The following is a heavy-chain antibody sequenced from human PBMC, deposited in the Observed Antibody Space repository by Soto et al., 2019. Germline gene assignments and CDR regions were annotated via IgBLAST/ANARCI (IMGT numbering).Heavy chain of an antibody. CDR1: GYNVNIFD. J-gene: IGHJ4*02. V-gene: IGHV1-8*02. Sequence: ASVKVSCTASGYNVNIFDLYWVRQATGHGLEWMGWMNPNSGNTGYAQELRGRVTMTRNTSNTTAYMELTSLTSDDTGVYYCAGGNFRYWGQGTLVTVSS. CDR3: AGGNFRY. CDR2: MNPNSGNT.